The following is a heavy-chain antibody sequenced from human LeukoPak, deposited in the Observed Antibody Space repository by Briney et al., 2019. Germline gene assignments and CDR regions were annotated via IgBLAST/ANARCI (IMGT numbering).Heavy chain of an antibody. J-gene: IGHJ4*02. CDR2: IIPIFGTA. V-gene: IGHV1-69*13. CDR3: AREGGGSPYGSGSYYRY. Sequence: SVKVSCKASGGTFSSYAISWVRQAPGQGLEWMGGIIPIFGTANYAQKLQGRVTITADESTSTAYMELSSLRSEDTAVYYCAREGGGSPYGSGSYYRYWGQGTLVTVSS. CDR1: GGTFSSYA. D-gene: IGHD3-10*01.